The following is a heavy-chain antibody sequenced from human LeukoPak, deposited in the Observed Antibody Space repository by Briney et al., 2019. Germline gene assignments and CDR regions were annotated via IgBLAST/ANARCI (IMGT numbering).Heavy chain of an antibody. D-gene: IGHD3-3*01. CDR3: ARGTFAPYYDFWRASTPFDP. CDR1: GGSFSGYY. J-gene: IGHJ5*02. Sequence: PSETLSLTCAVYGGSFSGYYWSWIRQPPGKGLEWIGEINHSGSTNYNPSLKSRVTISVDTSKNQFSLKLSSVTAADTAVYYCARGTFAPYYDFWRASTPFDPWGQGTLVTVSS. V-gene: IGHV4-34*01. CDR2: INHSGST.